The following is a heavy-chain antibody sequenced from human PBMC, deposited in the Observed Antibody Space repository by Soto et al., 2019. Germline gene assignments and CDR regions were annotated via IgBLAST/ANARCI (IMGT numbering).Heavy chain of an antibody. CDR3: AGTYMGSSWTRSWFDP. V-gene: IGHV4-34*01. CDR1: GGSFSGYY. J-gene: IGHJ5*02. D-gene: IGHD6-13*01. CDR2: INHSGST. Sequence: PSETLSLTCAVYGGSFSGYYWSWIRQPPGKGLEWIGEINHSGSTNYNPSLKSRVTISVDTSKNQFSLKLSSVTAADTAVYYCAGTYMGSSWTRSWFDPWGQGTLVTVSS.